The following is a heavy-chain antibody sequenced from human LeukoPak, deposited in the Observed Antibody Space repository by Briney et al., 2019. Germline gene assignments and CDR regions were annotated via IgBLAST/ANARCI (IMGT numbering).Heavy chain of an antibody. CDR3: AKDRSIAARQEYYFDY. CDR1: GFTFGDYA. Sequence: PGGSLRVSCAASGFTFGDYAMHWVRQALGKGLEWVSGISWNSGSIGYADSVKGRFTISRDNAKNSLYLQMNSLRAEDTALYYCAKDRSIAARQEYYFDYWGQGTLVTVSS. CDR2: ISWNSGSI. J-gene: IGHJ4*02. V-gene: IGHV3-9*01. D-gene: IGHD6-6*01.